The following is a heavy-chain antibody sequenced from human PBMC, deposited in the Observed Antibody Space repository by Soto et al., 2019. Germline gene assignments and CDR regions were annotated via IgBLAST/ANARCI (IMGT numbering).Heavy chain of an antibody. CDR3: ARDRRPSIYSGLAV. V-gene: IGHV3-23*01. J-gene: IGHJ6*02. Sequence: VGSLRLSCAASGFTFSDYAMSWVRQAPGKGLEWVSAIDGSSATTNYADSVKGRFTISRDNSKNTLFLHMSGLRAEDTAVYYCARDRRPSIYSGLAVWGQGTTVTVSS. D-gene: IGHD2-2*01. CDR2: IDGSSATT. CDR1: GFTFSDYA.